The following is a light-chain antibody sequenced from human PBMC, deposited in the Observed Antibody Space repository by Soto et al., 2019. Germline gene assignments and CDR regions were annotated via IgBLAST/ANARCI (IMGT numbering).Light chain of an antibody. CDR1: QSISSSS. J-gene: IGKJ3*01. CDR3: QQYGTSPLT. V-gene: IGKV3-20*01. Sequence: EIVLAQSPGTLSLSPGDGATLSCRASQSISSSSLAWHQQKPGQAPRLLIYGTSNRATGIPDRFSGSGSGTDFTLTISRLEPEDFAVYYCQQYGTSPLTFGPGTKVDIK. CDR2: GTS.